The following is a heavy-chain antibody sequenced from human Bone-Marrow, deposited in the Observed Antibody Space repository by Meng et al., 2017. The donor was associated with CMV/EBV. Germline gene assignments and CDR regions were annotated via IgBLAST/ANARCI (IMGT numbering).Heavy chain of an antibody. CDR3: ARAQGCSSTSCYTFYWYFDL. D-gene: IGHD2-2*02. V-gene: IGHV4-30-4*08. Sequence: NYWMTWVRQAPGKGLEWIGYIYYSGSTYYNPSLKSRVTISVDTSKNQFSLKLSSVTAADTAVYYCARAQGCSSTSCYTFYWYFDLWGRGTLVTVSS. CDR2: IYYSGST. CDR1: NYW. J-gene: IGHJ2*01.